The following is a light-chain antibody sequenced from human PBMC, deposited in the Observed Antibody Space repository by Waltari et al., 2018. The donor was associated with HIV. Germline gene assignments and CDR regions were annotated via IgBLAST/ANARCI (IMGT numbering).Light chain of an antibody. CDR2: RNK. CDR1: SSNIGSNY. Sequence: QSVLTQPPSASGTPGQRVTISCSGSSSNIGSNYVYWYQPLPGTAPKLLIYRNKSRPLGVPDRFLGSKSGTPAPLAIRGLRSEDEADYYCAAWDDRLSGVYGFGTGTKVNVL. CDR3: AAWDDRLSGVYG. J-gene: IGLJ1*01. V-gene: IGLV1-47*01.